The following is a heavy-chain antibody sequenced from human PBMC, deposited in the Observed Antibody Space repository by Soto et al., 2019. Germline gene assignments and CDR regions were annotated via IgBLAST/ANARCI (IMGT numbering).Heavy chain of an antibody. V-gene: IGHV4-34*01. CDR1: GGSFSGYY. Sequence: SETLSLTCAVYGGSFSGYYWSWIRQPPGKGLEWIGEINHSGSTNYNPSLKSRVTISVDTSKNQFSLKLSSVTAADTAVYYCARGHPVLRYFDWLPPNWFDPWGQGTLVTVSS. J-gene: IGHJ5*02. CDR3: ARGHPVLRYFDWLPPNWFDP. D-gene: IGHD3-9*01. CDR2: INHSGST.